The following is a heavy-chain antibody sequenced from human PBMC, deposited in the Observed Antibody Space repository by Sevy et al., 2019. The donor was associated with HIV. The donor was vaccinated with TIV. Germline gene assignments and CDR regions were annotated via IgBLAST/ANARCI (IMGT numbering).Heavy chain of an antibody. Sequence: GGSLRLSCLVSGFTFSTYGMHWVRQAPGKGLEWVAVISYDGRTKYYGDSVKGRLTISRDNSKNTLYLQMNSLRAEDTALYSWAKGVAVTLPAYCGGDCYRDYYYFYAMDVWGQGTTVTVSS. V-gene: IGHV3-30*18. CDR1: GFTFSTYG. CDR2: ISYDGRTK. J-gene: IGHJ6*02. D-gene: IGHD2-21*02. CDR3: AKGVAVTLPAYCGGDCYRDYYYFYAMDV.